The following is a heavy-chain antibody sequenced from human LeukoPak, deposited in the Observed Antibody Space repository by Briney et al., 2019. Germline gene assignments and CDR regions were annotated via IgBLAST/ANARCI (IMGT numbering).Heavy chain of an antibody. J-gene: IGHJ4*02. CDR3: AREGLAHFDY. CDR1: GFTFSSYA. CDR2: ISYDGSNK. Sequence: PGGSLRLSCAASGFTFSSYAMHWVRQAPGKGLEWVAVISYDGSNKYYADSVKGRFTISRDNSKNTLYLQMDSLRAEDTAVYYCAREGLAHFDYWGQGTLVTVSS. V-gene: IGHV3-30-3*01.